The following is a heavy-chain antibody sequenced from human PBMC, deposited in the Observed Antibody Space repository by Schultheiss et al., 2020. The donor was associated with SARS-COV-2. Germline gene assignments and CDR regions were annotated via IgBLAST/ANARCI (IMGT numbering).Heavy chain of an antibody. Sequence: GGSLRLSCAASGFTFSSYAMHWVRQAPGKGLEWVAVISYDGNKKYYADSVKGRFTISRDNSKNTLYLQMNSLRAEDTAVYYCAKDKGNVAYIFDYWGQGTQVTVSS. D-gene: IGHD5-12*01. CDR3: AKDKGNVAYIFDY. CDR1: GFTFSSYA. V-gene: IGHV3-30*04. J-gene: IGHJ4*02. CDR2: ISYDGNKK.